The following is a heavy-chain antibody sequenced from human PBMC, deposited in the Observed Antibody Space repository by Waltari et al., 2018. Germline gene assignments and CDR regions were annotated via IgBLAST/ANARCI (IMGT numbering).Heavy chain of an antibody. CDR1: GFSFGRHA. V-gene: IGHV3-23*01. D-gene: IGHD2-15*01. CDR2: ISGSGTRP. J-gene: IGHJ4*02. CDR3: AKNEAIASAIPEYFDS. Sequence: EVRLLESGGALVPPGGSLRLACAASGFSFGRHAMIWVRQSPGKGLEWLSSISGSGTRPHYADSVKGRFTISRDNSNNSLYLHMSSLSAEDTAIYYCAKNEAIASAIPEYFDSWGQGTLVTVSA.